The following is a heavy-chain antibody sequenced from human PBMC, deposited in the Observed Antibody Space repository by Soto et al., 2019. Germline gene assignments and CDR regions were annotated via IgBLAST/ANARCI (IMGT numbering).Heavy chain of an antibody. CDR1: GYTFASYG. Sequence: GASVKVSCKASGYTFASYGIAWVRQAPGHGLEWVGWISPYNGQTNLAQKFQGRLTMTTDTSTNTAYMELRSLTSDDTAVYYCTRGLFSGSSYSGGWYYFDSWGQGTMVTVSS. J-gene: IGHJ4*02. V-gene: IGHV1-18*01. D-gene: IGHD1-26*01. CDR3: TRGLFSGSSYSGGWYYFDS. CDR2: ISPYNGQT.